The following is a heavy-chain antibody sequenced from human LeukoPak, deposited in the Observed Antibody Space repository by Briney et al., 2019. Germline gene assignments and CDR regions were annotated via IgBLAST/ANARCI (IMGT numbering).Heavy chain of an antibody. CDR3: ARGTVTTRVDY. CDR2: INHSGST. CDR1: GGSFSGYY. D-gene: IGHD4-17*01. Sequence: SETLSLTCAVYGGSFSGYYWSWIRQPPGKGLEWIGEINHSGSTNYNPSLKSRVTISVDKSKNQFSLKLSSVTAADTAVYYCARGTVTTRVDYWGQGTLVTVSS. J-gene: IGHJ4*02. V-gene: IGHV4-34*01.